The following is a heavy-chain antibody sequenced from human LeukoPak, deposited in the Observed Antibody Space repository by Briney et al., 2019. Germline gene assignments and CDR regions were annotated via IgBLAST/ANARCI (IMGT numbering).Heavy chain of an antibody. D-gene: IGHD2-21*01. CDR3: AKTLWKSYYYYGMDV. Sequence: SLRLSCAASGFTSDDYTMHWVRHAPGKGLEWVSGISRDSGRIGYADSVEGRFTISRDNAESSLHLQMNSLRPEDTALYYCAKTLWKSYYYYGMDVWGQGTTVTVSS. CDR1: GFTSDDYT. CDR2: ISRDSGRI. J-gene: IGHJ6*02. V-gene: IGHV3-9*02.